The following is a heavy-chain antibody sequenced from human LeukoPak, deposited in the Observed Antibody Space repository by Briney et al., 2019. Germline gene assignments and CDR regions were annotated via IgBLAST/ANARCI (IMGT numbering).Heavy chain of an antibody. Sequence: SQTLSLTCTVSGGSISSGGYYWSWIRQHPGKGLEWIGYIYYSGSTYYNPSLKSRVTISVDTSKNQFSLKLSSVTAADTAAYYCARDRVTTVTKGYFDLWGRGTLVTVSS. CDR2: IYYSGST. J-gene: IGHJ2*01. V-gene: IGHV4-31*03. D-gene: IGHD4-17*01. CDR1: GGSISSGGYY. CDR3: ARDRVTTVTKGYFDL.